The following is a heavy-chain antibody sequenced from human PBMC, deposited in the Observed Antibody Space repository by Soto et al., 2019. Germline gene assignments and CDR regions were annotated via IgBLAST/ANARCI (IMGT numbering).Heavy chain of an antibody. V-gene: IGHV1-3*01. CDR3: ARDPKYNWNYLTYGMDV. J-gene: IGHJ6*02. D-gene: IGHD1-7*01. CDR2: INADNGNT. Sequence: GASVKVSCKASGYTFTSYAMHWVRQAPGQRLEWMGWINADNGNTNYAQKFQGRVTMTTDTSTSTAYMELRSLRSDDTAVYYCARDPKYNWNYLTYGMDVWGQGTTVTVSS. CDR1: GYTFTSYA.